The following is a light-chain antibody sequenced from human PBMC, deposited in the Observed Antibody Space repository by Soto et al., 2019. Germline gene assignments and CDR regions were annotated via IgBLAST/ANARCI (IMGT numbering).Light chain of an antibody. V-gene: IGKV1-5*03. CDR1: QSISSW. CDR2: KAS. CDR3: QQYNSYPGT. Sequence: DVQRPLSPSTLSASVSDRVTXXCRASQSISSWLAWYQQKPGKAPKLLIYKASSLESGVPSRFSGSGSGTEFTLTISSLQPDDFATYYCQQYNSYPGTVGQGTKVDIK. J-gene: IGKJ1*01.